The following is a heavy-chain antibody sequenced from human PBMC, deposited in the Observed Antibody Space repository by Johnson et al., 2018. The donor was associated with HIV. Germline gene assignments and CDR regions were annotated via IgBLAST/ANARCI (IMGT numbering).Heavy chain of an antibody. V-gene: IGHV3-30*04. CDR1: GFTFSSYP. Sequence: LVESGGGVVQPGRSLRLSCAASGFTFSSYPMHWVRQAPGTGLEWVAFISYDGNSKYFADSVKGRFTLSRDNSKNTLYLQMNSLRPEDTAVYYCARLPSGYSRDAFDIWGQGTMVTVSS. CDR3: ARLPSGYSRDAFDI. J-gene: IGHJ3*02. D-gene: IGHD5-18*01. CDR2: ISYDGNSK.